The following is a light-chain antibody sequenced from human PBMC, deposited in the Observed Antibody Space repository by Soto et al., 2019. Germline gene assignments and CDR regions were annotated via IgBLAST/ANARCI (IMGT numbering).Light chain of an antibody. Sequence: DIQMTQSPSTLSASVGDRVTITCRASQDINTFLAWYQQKPGKAPKLLIYDASGLESGVPSRFSGSGSGTEFTLSISRLQHDDFATYYCQRYNSYPWTFGQGTKLDIK. V-gene: IGKV1-5*01. J-gene: IGKJ1*01. CDR3: QRYNSYPWT. CDR1: QDINTF. CDR2: DAS.